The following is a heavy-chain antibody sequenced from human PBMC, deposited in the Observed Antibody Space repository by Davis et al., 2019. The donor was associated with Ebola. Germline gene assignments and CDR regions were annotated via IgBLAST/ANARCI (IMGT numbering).Heavy chain of an antibody. D-gene: IGHD3-22*01. J-gene: IGHJ3*02. Sequence: PGGSLRLSCAASGFTFSSYAMHWVRQAPGKGLEWVAVISYDGNTKYYGDSVKGRFTISRDNSKDTLYLQMNSLRAEDTAVYYCARAITMIVVVAFDIWGQGTMVTVSS. CDR2: ISYDGNTK. CDR1: GFTFSSYA. CDR3: ARAITMIVVVAFDI. V-gene: IGHV3-30*04.